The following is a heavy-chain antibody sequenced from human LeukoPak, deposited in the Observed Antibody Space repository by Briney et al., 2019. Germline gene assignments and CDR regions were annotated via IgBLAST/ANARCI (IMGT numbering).Heavy chain of an antibody. CDR1: GFTFSSYG. D-gene: IGHD3-22*01. V-gene: IGHV3-23*01. CDR3: AKGGDGRYYDSSGSFFYYYGMDV. CDR2: ISGSGGST. Sequence: GRSLRLSCAASGFTFSSYGMSWVRQAPGKGLKWVSTISGSGGSTYYADSVKGRFTISRDNSKNTLYLQMNSLRAEDTAVYYCAKGGDGRYYDSSGSFFYYYGMDVWGQGTTVTVSS. J-gene: IGHJ6*02.